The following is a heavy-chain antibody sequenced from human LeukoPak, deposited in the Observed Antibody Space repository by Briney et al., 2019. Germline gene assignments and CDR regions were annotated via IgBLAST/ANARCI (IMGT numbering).Heavy chain of an antibody. Sequence: GGSLRLSCAASGFTFSSYSMNWVRQAPGKGLEWVSSISSSSSYIYYADSVKGRFTISRDNAKNSLYLQMNGLRAEDTAVYYCARDRTGDLGAFDIWGQGTMVTVSS. CDR3: ARDRTGDLGAFDI. CDR1: GFTFSSYS. V-gene: IGHV3-21*01. J-gene: IGHJ3*02. D-gene: IGHD7-27*01. CDR2: ISSSSSYI.